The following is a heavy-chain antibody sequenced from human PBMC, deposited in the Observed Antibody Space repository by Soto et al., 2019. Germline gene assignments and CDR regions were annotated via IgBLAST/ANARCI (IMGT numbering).Heavy chain of an antibody. CDR1: GGSIGSGDYY. CDR3: ARDSRRRADSGTRPLYYFDY. Sequence: QVQLKESGPGLVKPSQTLSLTCSVSGGSIGSGDYYWSWVRQSPGKGLEWIGYIYYPGNTYYNPSLGSRVTFSVDTSQNQLSLRLSDVTVADTAVYYCARDSRRRADSGTRPLYYFDYWGQGTLVTVSS. CDR2: IYYPGNT. V-gene: IGHV4-30-4*01. D-gene: IGHD1-26*01. J-gene: IGHJ4*02.